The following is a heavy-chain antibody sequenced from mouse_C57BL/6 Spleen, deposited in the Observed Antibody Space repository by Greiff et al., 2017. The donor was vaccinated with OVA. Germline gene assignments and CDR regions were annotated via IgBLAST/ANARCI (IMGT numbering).Heavy chain of an antibody. CDR3: ARATGTGYYAMDY. CDR1: GYTFTSYW. CDR2: IYPGSGST. Sequence: VQLQQPGAELVKPGASVKMSCKASGYTFTSYWITWVKQRPGQGLEWIGDIYPGSGSTNYNEKFKSKATLTVDTSSSTAYMQLSSLTTEDSAVYYCARATGTGYYAMDYWGQGTSVTVSS. V-gene: IGHV1-55*01. J-gene: IGHJ4*01. D-gene: IGHD4-1*02.